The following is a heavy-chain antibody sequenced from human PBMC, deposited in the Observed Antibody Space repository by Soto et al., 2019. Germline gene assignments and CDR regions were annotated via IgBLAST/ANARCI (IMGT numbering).Heavy chain of an antibody. Sequence: QVQLVQSGAEVKKPGSSVKVSCKASGDTFSSYAISWVRQAPGQGLEWMGGIIPIRGTANYAQKCQGRVTITAGESTSTAYMELSSGRAEDTAVYYCSCGSPSASYVHYDNCMDGWGQGTSVTVSS. D-gene: IGHD1-26*01. V-gene: IGHV1-69*01. J-gene: IGHJ6*02. CDR1: GDTFSSYA. CDR2: IIPIRGTA. CDR3: SCGSPSASYVHYDNCMDG.